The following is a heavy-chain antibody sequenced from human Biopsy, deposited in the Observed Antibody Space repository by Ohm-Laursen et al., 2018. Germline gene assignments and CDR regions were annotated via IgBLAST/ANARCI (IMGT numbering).Heavy chain of an antibody. CDR3: AGGAAKGYPYDH. D-gene: IGHD6-13*01. V-gene: IGHV1-69*06. J-gene: IGHJ5*02. CDR2: IIPIFDTP. CDR1: GGTFNSYV. Sequence: GASVKVSCKTSGGTFNSYVITWVRQAPGQGLEWMGRIIPIFDTPTYAPDFQGRVTFTADKSTGTATLDLRSLTSEDTAVYYCAGGAAKGYPYDHWGQGTLVTVSS.